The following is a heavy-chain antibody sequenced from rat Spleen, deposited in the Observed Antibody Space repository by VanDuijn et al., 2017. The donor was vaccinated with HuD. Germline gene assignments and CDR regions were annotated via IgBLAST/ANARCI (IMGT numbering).Heavy chain of an antibody. CDR3: ARYTAEYDHYYIMDA. J-gene: IGHJ4*01. V-gene: IGHV5-22*01. D-gene: IGHD1-6*01. CDR2: IHYEGTNT. CDR1: GFTFTDYY. Sequence: EVQLVESGGGLVQPGRSMKLSCAASGFTFTDYYMAWVRQTPKKGLEWVASIHYEGTNTYYGDSVKGRFTISRDNAKNTLYLQMNSLKSEDTATYYCARYTAEYDHYYIMDAWGQGTSVTVSS.